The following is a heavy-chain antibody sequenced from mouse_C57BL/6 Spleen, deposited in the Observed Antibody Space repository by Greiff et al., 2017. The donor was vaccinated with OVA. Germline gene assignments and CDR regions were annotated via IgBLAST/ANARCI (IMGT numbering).Heavy chain of an antibody. CDR1: GFTFSDYG. V-gene: IGHV5-17*01. CDR3: ARRGYYGSMDY. D-gene: IGHD1-1*01. CDR2: ISSGSSTI. Sequence: EVKLQESGGGLVKPGGSLKLSCAASGFTFSDYGMHWVRQAPEKGLEWVAYISSGSSTIYYADTVKGRFTISRDNATNTLFLQMTSLRSEDTARYYCARRGYYGSMDYWGQGTSVTVSS. J-gene: IGHJ4*01.